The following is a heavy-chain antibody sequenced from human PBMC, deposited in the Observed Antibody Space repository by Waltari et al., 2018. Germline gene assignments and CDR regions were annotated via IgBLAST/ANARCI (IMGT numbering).Heavy chain of an antibody. D-gene: IGHD1-26*01. CDR2: IFPRDSDT. J-gene: IGHJ3*01. V-gene: IGHV5-51*01. Sequence: EVQLVQSGTQVKKPGESLRISCKASGYSFSSYWIGWVRQLPGKGMEWMGIIFPRDSDTRYTPSSQGRVTISADKSTGTAYLQSSSLTASDTAMYFCARELIWPGELGPFDLWGQGTFVSVSS. CDR1: GYSFSSYW. CDR3: ARELIWPGELGPFDL.